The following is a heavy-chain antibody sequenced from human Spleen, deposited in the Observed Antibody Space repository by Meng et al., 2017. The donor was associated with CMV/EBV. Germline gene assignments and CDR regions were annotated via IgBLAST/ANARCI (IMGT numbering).Heavy chain of an antibody. J-gene: IGHJ6*02. CDR2: ISYDGPDK. Sequence: GGSLRLSCAASGFSFSSYWMHWVRQAPGKGLEWVAVISYDGPDKYYADSVKGRFTISRDTSKNTLYLQMNSLRAEDTAVYYCGKRKGDYYDSSVGMDVWGQGTTVTVSS. CDR1: GFSFSSYW. CDR3: GKRKGDYYDSSVGMDV. D-gene: IGHD3-22*01. V-gene: IGHV3-30*18.